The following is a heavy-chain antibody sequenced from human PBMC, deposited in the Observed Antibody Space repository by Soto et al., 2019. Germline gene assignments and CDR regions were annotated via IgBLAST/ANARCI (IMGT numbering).Heavy chain of an antibody. CDR1: GLTFSNYG. V-gene: IGHV3-23*01. CDR2: ISGSGDT. J-gene: IGHJ1*01. Sequence: EVQLLESGGGLVQPGGSLRLSCAASGLTFSNYGMTGVRQAPGKGLEWVSAISGSGDTYNVDSLKGRFSISRDNSKSTLFLQMNSLRAEDTAVYYCATYGGDSGGFEYFKHWGQGTLVTVSS. CDR3: ATYGGDSGGFEYFKH. D-gene: IGHD2-21*02.